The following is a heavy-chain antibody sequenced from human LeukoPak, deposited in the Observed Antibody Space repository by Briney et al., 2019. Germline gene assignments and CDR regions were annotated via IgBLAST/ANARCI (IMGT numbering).Heavy chain of an antibody. CDR1: GYTFTGYY. D-gene: IGHD2-8*01. J-gene: IGHJ4*02. CDR2: INPNSGGT. CDR3: ARDHCTHGLCYNSLFY. V-gene: IGHV1-2*02. Sequence: GASVKVSCKASGYTFTGYYMHWVRQAPGQGLEWMGWINPNSGGTNYAQKFQGRVTMTRDTSISTAYMELSSLRPEDTAVYYCARDHCTHGLCYNSLFYWGQGTLVTVSS.